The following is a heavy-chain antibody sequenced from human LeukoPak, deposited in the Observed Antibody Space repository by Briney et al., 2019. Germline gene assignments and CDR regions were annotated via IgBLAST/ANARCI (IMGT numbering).Heavy chain of an antibody. CDR1: GGSISSSSYY. D-gene: IGHD6-13*01. V-gene: IGHV4-61*05. Sequence: SETLSLTCTVSGGSISSSSYYCSWIRQPPGKGLEWIGYIYDYGSTIINPSLKSRVTISKDTSKNQFSVRLSSVTAADTAVYYCARHGSSYSFDSWGQGTLVTVSS. CDR2: IYDYGST. CDR3: ARHGSSYSFDS. J-gene: IGHJ4*02.